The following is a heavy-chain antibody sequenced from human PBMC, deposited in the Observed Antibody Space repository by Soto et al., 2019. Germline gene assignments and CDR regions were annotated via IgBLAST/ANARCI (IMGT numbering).Heavy chain of an antibody. CDR3: AKGGFWVHYGLDV. V-gene: IGHV3-23*01. Sequence: EVQLLESGRGLVQPGGSLRLSCAASGFAFSACVMNWVRQAPGKGLEWVSAISASGETTFYADSLKGRFTISRDNSQNTVYMQINDLRAEDTAVYYCAKGGFWVHYGLDVWGQGTTVSVSS. CDR1: GFAFSACV. J-gene: IGHJ6*02. CDR2: ISASGETT. D-gene: IGHD3-16*01.